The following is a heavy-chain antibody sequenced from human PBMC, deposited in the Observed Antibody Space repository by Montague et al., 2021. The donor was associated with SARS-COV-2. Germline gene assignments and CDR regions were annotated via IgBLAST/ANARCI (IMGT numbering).Heavy chain of an antibody. V-gene: IGHV4-34*01. D-gene: IGHD3-10*01. Sequence: SETLSLTCAVCGGSFSGYYWNWIRQPPGKGLEWIGEINHSGSTNYNPSLKSRVTMSVDTSKNQFSLKLSSVTAADTAVYYCARGARQGYGFRLGSFDSWGQETLVTVSS. CDR2: INHSGST. CDR3: ARGARQGYGFRLGSFDS. J-gene: IGHJ4*02. CDR1: GGSFSGYY.